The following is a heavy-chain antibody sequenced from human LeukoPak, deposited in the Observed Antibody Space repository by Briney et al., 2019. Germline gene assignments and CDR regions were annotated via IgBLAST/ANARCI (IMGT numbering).Heavy chain of an antibody. Sequence: PAETLSLTCAGYGGSLSVYDWSVIRQRPGKGLDGIVEINYSGSTNYNPSLKSRVTISVDTSKNPFSLQLSSVTAADTAVYYCARGNGWLRGSFFDYWGQGTMVTVSS. D-gene: IGHD5-12*01. V-gene: IGHV4-34*01. CDR3: ARGNGWLRGSFFDY. CDR1: GGSLSVYD. J-gene: IGHJ4*02. CDR2: INYSGST.